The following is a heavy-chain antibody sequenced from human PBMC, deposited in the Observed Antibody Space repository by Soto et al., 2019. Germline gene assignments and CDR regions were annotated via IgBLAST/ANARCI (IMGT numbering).Heavy chain of an antibody. Sequence: PGGSLRLSCAASGFTFSNYAVTWVRQAPGKGLEWVSTISSSGGSTYYADSVKGRFTISRDNSKNMLYLQMDSLRAEDTAVYYCAKDQGSSWYEIDYWGQGP. CDR2: ISSSGGST. D-gene: IGHD6-13*01. J-gene: IGHJ4*02. CDR1: GFTFSNYA. V-gene: IGHV3-23*01. CDR3: AKDQGSSWYEIDY.